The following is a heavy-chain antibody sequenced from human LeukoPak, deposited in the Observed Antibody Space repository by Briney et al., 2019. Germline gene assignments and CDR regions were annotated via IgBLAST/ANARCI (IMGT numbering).Heavy chain of an antibody. J-gene: IGHJ4*02. CDR3: ARNYYDMLGYFDY. V-gene: IGHV3-21*01. CDR2: ISSSSSYI. D-gene: IGHD3-22*01. CDR1: GFTFSSYS. Sequence: GGSLRLSCAASGFTFSSYSMNWVRQAPGKGLEWVSSISSSSSYIYYADSVKGRFTISRDNAKNSVYLQMNSLRAEDTAVYYCARNYYDMLGYFDYWGQGTLVTVSS.